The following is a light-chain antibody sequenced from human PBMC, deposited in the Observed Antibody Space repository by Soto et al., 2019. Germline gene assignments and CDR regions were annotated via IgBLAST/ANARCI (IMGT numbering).Light chain of an antibody. Sequence: AIRMTQSPSSFSASTGDRVTITCRASQGISSYLAWYQQKPGKAPKLLIYAASTLKSGVPSRFSGSGSGTDFTLTISCLQSEDFATYCCQQYYSYPHTFGQGTKVEIK. J-gene: IGKJ1*01. CDR1: QGISSY. CDR2: AAS. V-gene: IGKV1-8*01. CDR3: QQYYSYPHT.